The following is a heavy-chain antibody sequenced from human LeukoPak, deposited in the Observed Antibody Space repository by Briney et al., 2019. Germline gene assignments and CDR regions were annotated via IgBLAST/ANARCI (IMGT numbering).Heavy chain of an antibody. Sequence: GESLKISCQGSGYSFTSYWIGWVRPLPGKGLVWMGIIYPGDSDTRYSPSFQGQVTISADKSISTAYLQWSSLKASDTAMYYCARQRYQWLVPDAFDIWGQGTMVTVSS. V-gene: IGHV5-51*01. CDR1: GYSFTSYW. J-gene: IGHJ3*02. CDR3: ARQRYQWLVPDAFDI. CDR2: IYPGDSDT. D-gene: IGHD6-19*01.